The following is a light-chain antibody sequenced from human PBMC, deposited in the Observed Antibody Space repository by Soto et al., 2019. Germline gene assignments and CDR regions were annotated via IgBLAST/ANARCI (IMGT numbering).Light chain of an antibody. Sequence: QSALTQPASVSGSPGQSITISCTGTSSDVGDYNYVSWYQQHPGKAPKLMIYEVSNRPSGVSNRFSGSKSGNTASLTISGLQAEDEADYYCSSYTTRSTLEVFGGGTQLTVL. V-gene: IGLV2-14*01. CDR1: SSDVGDYNY. J-gene: IGLJ2*01. CDR3: SSYTTRSTLEV. CDR2: EVS.